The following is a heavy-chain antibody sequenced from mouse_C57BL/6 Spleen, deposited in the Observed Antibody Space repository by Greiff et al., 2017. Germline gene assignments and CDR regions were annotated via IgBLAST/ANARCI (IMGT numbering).Heavy chain of an antibody. CDR3: TRVIDPYYFDY. D-gene: IGHD2-4*01. J-gene: IGHJ2*01. Sequence: EVKVVESGEGLVKPGGSLKLSCAASGFTFSSYAMSWVRQTPEKRLEWVAYISSGGDYIYYADTVKGRFTISRDNARNTLYLQMSSLKSEDTAMYYCTRVIDPYYFDYWGQGTTLTVSS. V-gene: IGHV5-9-1*02. CDR1: GFTFSSYA. CDR2: ISSGGDYI.